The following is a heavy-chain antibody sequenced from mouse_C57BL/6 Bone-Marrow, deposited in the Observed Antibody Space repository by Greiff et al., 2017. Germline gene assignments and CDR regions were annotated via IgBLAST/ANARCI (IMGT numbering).Heavy chain of an antibody. CDR3: ARLSYDYEYFDV. CDR1: DYDFPSHD. D-gene: IGHD2-4*01. J-gene: IGHJ1*03. CDR2: INSDGGST. V-gene: IGHV5-2*03. Sequence: EVMLVESGGGLVQPGESLKLSCESNDYDFPSHDMSWVRKTPEKRLELVAAINSDGGSTYYPDTMERRVIISRDNTKKTLYLQMSSLRSEDTALYYCARLSYDYEYFDVWGTGTTVTVSS.